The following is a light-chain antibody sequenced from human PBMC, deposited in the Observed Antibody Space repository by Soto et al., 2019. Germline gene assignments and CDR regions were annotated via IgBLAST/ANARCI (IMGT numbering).Light chain of an antibody. CDR1: ESVRRY. Sequence: EIVLTQSPAILSLSPGETATLSCRASESVRRYLAWYQQRPGQAPRLLISDTSNRATGIPARFSGSGSGTDFTLTISSLEPEDFGVYYCQQRSNWPLTFGGGTKVEIK. V-gene: IGKV3-11*01. CDR2: DTS. CDR3: QQRSNWPLT. J-gene: IGKJ4*01.